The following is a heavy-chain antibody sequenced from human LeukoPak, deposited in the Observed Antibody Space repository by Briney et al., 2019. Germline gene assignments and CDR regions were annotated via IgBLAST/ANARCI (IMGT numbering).Heavy chain of an antibody. D-gene: IGHD2-8*01. J-gene: IGHJ5*02. Sequence: PSETLSLTCTVSAGSISGFFWSWIRQPPGKGLEWIGYISYSGSTNYNPSLKSRVTISADTSKNQVSLKLSSVTAADTAVYYCARRPIVLMVYAREDWFDPWGQGTLVTVSS. CDR2: ISYSGST. CDR3: ARRPIVLMVYAREDWFDP. V-gene: IGHV4-59*12. CDR1: AGSISGFF.